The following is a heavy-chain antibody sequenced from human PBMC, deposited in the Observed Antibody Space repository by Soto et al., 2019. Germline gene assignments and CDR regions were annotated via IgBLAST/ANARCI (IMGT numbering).Heavy chain of an antibody. CDR2: IYYSGST. CDR3: ARQTPTWDFYYSSCYYPGYFDY. D-gene: IGHD3-22*01. Sequence: GTPALTCSVSGGAISSSSYYWGGIRQPPEKGLEWIGNIYYSGSTYYNPSLKSRVTISVDMSKNQFSLKLSSVTAADTAVYYCARQTPTWDFYYSSCYYPGYFDYWGLGALVT. V-gene: IGHV4-39*01. CDR1: GGAISSSSYY. J-gene: IGHJ4*02.